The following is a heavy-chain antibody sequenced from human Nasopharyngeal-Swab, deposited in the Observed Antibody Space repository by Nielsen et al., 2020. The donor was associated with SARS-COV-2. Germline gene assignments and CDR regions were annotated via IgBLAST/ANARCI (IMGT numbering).Heavy chain of an antibody. D-gene: IGHD2-21*01. CDR1: GGSICSYY. V-gene: IGHV4-59*01. J-gene: IGHJ4*02. Sequence: GSLRISCTVSGGSICSYYWCWIRQPPGKRLECIGYIYYSGRTTDYTPSLKSRVTISLDTSKNHFSLKLSSVTAADTAVYYCARGGDGVLAHFDYWGQGTLVTVSS. CDR3: ARGGDGVLAHFDY. CDR2: IYYSGRT.